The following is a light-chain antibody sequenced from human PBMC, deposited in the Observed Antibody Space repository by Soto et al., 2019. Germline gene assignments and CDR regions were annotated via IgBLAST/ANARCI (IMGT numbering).Light chain of an antibody. CDR1: QSVSSNY. V-gene: IGKV3-20*01. CDR3: QQYGSSPLS. Sequence: EIVLTQSPGTLSLSPGERATLSCRASQSVSSNYLAWYQQKPGQAPRLLIYGASSMDTGIPDRFSGSGSGTDFTLTISRLEPDDFAVYYCQQYGSSPLSFGGGTKVEVK. CDR2: GAS. J-gene: IGKJ4*01.